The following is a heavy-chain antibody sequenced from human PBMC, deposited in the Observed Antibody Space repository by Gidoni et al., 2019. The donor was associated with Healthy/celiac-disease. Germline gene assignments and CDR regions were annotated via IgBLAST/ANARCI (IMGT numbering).Heavy chain of an antibody. Sequence: QVQLVQSGAEVKKPGASVKVSCKASGYTFTSYAMHWVRQAPGQRREWMGWINAGDGNTKYSQKFQGRVTITRDTSASTAYMELSSLRSEDTAVYYCARDQRVTTSRVAFDIWGQGTMVTVSS. CDR2: INAGDGNT. D-gene: IGHD4-17*01. CDR3: ARDQRVTTSRVAFDI. CDR1: GYTFTSYA. V-gene: IGHV1-3*01. J-gene: IGHJ3*02.